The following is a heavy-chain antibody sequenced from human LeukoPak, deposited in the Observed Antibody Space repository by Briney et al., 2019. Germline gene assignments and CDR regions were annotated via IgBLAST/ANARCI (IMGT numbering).Heavy chain of an antibody. V-gene: IGHV4-34*01. J-gene: IGHJ6*03. CDR2: IYYSGST. Sequence: SETLSLTCAVYGGSFSGYYWSWIRQPPGKGLEWTGSIYYSGSTYYNPSLKSRVTISVDTSKNQFSLKLSSVTAADTAVYYCARVLGYSGYRSLYYYYYMDVWGKGTTVTVSS. D-gene: IGHD5-12*01. CDR1: GGSFSGYY. CDR3: ARVLGYSGYRSLYYYYYMDV.